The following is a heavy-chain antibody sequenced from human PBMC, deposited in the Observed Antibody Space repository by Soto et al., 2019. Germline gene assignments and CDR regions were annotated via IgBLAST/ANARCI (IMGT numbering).Heavy chain of an antibody. D-gene: IGHD6-13*01. CDR2: ITWNSDRV. CDR3: AKGLSIAAIDY. CDR1: GFTFDAYA. V-gene: IGHV3-9*01. Sequence: EVQLVESGGGLVQPGRSLRLSCTASGFTFDAYALHWVRQAPGKGLEWVSGITWNSDRVDYADSVKGRFTVSRDNARNSLYLQMNSLRGEDTASYFCAKGLSIAAIDYWGQGTLVTVSS. J-gene: IGHJ4*02.